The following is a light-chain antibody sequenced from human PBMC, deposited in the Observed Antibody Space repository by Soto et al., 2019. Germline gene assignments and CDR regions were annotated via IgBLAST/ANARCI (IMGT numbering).Light chain of an antibody. Sequence: DIQMTQSPSSLSASVGDRVTITCRASQSISSYLNWYQQKPGKAPKLLIYAASSLQSGVPSRFSGSGSGTDFTLPISSLQPEDFATYSCQQSYSTPFTFGPGTKVGIK. J-gene: IGKJ3*01. CDR2: AAS. CDR1: QSISSY. CDR3: QQSYSTPFT. V-gene: IGKV1-39*01.